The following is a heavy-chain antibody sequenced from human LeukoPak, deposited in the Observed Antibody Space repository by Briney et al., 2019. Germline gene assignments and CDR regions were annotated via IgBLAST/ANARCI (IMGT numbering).Heavy chain of an antibody. Sequence: PGGSLRLSSAASGFTFSNYPMPWVRQVPGKGPEYFSAVTSDGVKTYYANSVKGRFTISRDNSKCTLSLQMGNLRAEDMAVYYCARVGSWDAYDLWGQGTMVTVSS. V-gene: IGHV3-64*01. CDR2: VTSDGVKT. D-gene: IGHD1-26*01. CDR1: GFTFSNYP. J-gene: IGHJ3*01. CDR3: ARVGSWDAYDL.